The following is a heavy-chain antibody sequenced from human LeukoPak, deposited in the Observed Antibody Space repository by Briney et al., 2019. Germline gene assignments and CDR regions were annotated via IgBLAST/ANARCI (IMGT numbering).Heavy chain of an antibody. D-gene: IGHD2-15*01. CDR2: IRSKANSYAT. CDR3: TRPGYCSGGSCYSHEYYYYMDV. V-gene: IGHV3-73*01. Sequence: GGSLRLSCAASGFTFSGSAMHWVRQASGKGLEWVGRIRSKANSYATAYAASVKGRFTISRDDSKNTAYLQMNSLKTEDTAVYYCTRPGYCSGGSCYSHEYYYYMDVWGKGTTVTISS. CDR1: GFTFSGSA. J-gene: IGHJ6*03.